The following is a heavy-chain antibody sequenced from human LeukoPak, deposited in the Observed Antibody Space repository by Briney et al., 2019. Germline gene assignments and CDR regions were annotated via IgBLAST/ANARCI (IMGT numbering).Heavy chain of an antibody. D-gene: IGHD5-18*01. CDR2: ISGSGGST. J-gene: IGHJ4*02. Sequence: GGSLRLSCAASGFTFSSYAMSWVRQAPGKGLEWVSAISGSGGSTYYADSVKGRFTISRDNSKNTLYLQMNSLRAEDTAAYYCASPDQGYSFGYSYWGQGTLVTVSS. V-gene: IGHV3-23*01. CDR1: GFTFSSYA. CDR3: ASPDQGYSFGYSY.